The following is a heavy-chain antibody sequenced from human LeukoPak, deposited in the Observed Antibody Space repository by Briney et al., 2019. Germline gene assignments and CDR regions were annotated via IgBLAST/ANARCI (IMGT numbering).Heavy chain of an antibody. D-gene: IGHD2-2*01. V-gene: IGHV1-46*01. CDR3: AREAVVSGYCSSTTCRLDY. CDR2: IDSNSGST. Sequence: SVKVSCKASGYIFTKYYMHWVRQAPGQGLEWMGIIDSNSGSTSYAQRFQDRVTMTRDTSTNTVYMELSSLRSEDTAVYYCAREAVVSGYCSSTTCRLDYWGQGTLVTVSS. CDR1: GYIFTKYY. J-gene: IGHJ4*02.